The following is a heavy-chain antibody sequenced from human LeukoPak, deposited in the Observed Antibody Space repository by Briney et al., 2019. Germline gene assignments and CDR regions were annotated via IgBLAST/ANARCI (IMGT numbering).Heavy chain of an antibody. CDR3: ARVDTMVRGLGSISYFDC. CDR1: GGSFSGYY. Sequence: PSETLSLTCAVYGGSFSGYYWSWIRQPPGKGLEWIGEINHSGSTNYNPSLKSRVTISVDTSKNQFSLKLSSVTAADTAVYYCARVDTMVRGLGSISYFDCWGQGTLVTVSS. J-gene: IGHJ4*02. CDR2: INHSGST. D-gene: IGHD3-10*01. V-gene: IGHV4-34*01.